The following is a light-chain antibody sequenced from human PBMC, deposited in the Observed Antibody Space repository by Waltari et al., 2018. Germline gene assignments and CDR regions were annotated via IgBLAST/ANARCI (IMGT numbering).Light chain of an antibody. CDR1: QTVTTY. Sequence: EIVLTQSPATLSLSPGETATLSCRASQTVTTYLAWYQQKPGQAPRLLISDVSKRAAGIPARFSGSGYGTEFILTIAGVEPEDFAVYYCQQRLPWPRGTFGQGTKLEI. V-gene: IGKV3-11*01. J-gene: IGKJ2*01. CDR2: DVS. CDR3: QQRLPWPRGT.